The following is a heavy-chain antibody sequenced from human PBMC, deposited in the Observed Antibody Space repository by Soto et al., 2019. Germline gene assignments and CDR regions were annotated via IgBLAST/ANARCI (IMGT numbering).Heavy chain of an antibody. CDR1: GFTFSSYG. Sequence: QVQLVESGGGVVQPGRSLRLSCAASGFTFSSYGMHWVRQAPGKGLEWVAVISYDGSNKYYADSVKGRFTISRDNAKNTLYLQMNSLRAEDTAVYYCAKGGQEYSSLRGYFDYWGQGTLVTVSS. CDR3: AKGGQEYSSLRGYFDY. J-gene: IGHJ4*02. D-gene: IGHD6-6*01. CDR2: ISYDGSNK. V-gene: IGHV3-30*18.